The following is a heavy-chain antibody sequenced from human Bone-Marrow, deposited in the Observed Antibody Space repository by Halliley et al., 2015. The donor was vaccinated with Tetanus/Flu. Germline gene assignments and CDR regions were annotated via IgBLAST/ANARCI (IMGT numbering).Heavy chain of an antibody. CDR3: ARVGSGWYNNWFDP. Sequence: GWSNGYNGDTRYAQKFQGRVTGTIDTSTSTAYMELRGLRSDDTAIYYCARVGSGWYNNWFDPWGQGTLVTVSS. CDR2: SNGYNGDT. D-gene: IGHD6-19*01. J-gene: IGHJ5*02. V-gene: IGHV1-18*01.